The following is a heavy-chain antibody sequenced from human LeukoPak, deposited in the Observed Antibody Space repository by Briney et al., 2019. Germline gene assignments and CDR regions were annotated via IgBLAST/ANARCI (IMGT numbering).Heavy chain of an antibody. Sequence: SSVNVSCKASGYTFTSYGISGVRQAPGQGREWMGWISAYNGNTNYAQKLQGRVTMTTDTSPSTAYMELRSLRSDDTAVYYCARDRMRGYSYGYKGDYYYYYMDVWGKGTTVTVSS. D-gene: IGHD5-18*01. CDR1: GYTFTSYG. J-gene: IGHJ6*03. CDR2: ISAYNGNT. V-gene: IGHV1-18*01. CDR3: ARDRMRGYSYGYKGDYYYYYMDV.